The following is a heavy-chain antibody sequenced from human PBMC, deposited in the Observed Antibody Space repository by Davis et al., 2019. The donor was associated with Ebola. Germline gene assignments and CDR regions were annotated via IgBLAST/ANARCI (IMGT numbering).Heavy chain of an antibody. CDR2: SSSSGSNI. Sequence: GESLKISCAGSGFSFSAYSMNWVRQAPGKGLEWVSYSSSSGSNIYYAESVKGRFTISRDNAANSLHLQMNSLRGEDTAIYYCTRNAATYDESMDVWGRGTTVTVSS. D-gene: IGHD3-3*01. J-gene: IGHJ6*02. CDR1: GFSFSAYS. CDR3: TRNAATYDESMDV. V-gene: IGHV3-48*01.